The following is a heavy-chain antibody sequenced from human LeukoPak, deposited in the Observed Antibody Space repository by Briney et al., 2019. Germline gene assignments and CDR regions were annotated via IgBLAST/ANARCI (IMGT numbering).Heavy chain of an antibody. CDR1: GFTFSSYG. D-gene: IGHD2-2*01. CDR3: ANLGSSELRVPASQGN. V-gene: IGHV3-23*01. J-gene: IGHJ4*02. CDR2: VNGRGYST. Sequence: GGSLRLSCAASGFTFSSYGMHWVRQAPGKGLEWVSAVNGRGYSTYYADSVKGRFTISRDNSKNTVFLQMSSLRVEDTAVYYCANLGSSELRVPASQGNWGQGTLVTVSS.